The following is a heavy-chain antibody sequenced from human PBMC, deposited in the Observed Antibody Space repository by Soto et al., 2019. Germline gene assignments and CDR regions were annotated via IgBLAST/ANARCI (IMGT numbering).Heavy chain of an antibody. CDR3: XXXXXXXSGYPDY. CDR1: GFTFTNAW. Sequence: EVQLVESGGGLVKPGGSLRLSCAASGFTFTNAWMNWVRQAPGKGLEWVGRIKRKTDGGTTDYAAPVKGRFTISRDDSKXXXXXXXXXXXXXXXXXXXXXXXXXXXSGYPDYWGQGTLVTVSS. D-gene: IGHD3-22*01. V-gene: IGHV3-15*07. CDR2: IKRKTDGGTT. J-gene: IGHJ4*02.